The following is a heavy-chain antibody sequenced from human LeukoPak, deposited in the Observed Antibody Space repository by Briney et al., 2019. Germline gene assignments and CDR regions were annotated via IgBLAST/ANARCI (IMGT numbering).Heavy chain of an antibody. Sequence: ASVKVSCKASGYTFNRYAMSWVRQAPGQGLEWIGWLNPNSGGANYAQKFQGRVTMTRDTSISTAYMELSRLRSDDTAVYYCVRDSGSYYGRYWGQGTLVTVSS. V-gene: IGHV1-2*02. CDR2: LNPNSGGA. CDR1: GYTFNRYA. J-gene: IGHJ4*02. D-gene: IGHD1-26*01. CDR3: VRDSGSYYGRY.